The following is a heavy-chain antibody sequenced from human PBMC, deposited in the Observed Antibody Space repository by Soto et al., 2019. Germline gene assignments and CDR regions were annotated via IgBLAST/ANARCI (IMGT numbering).Heavy chain of an antibody. D-gene: IGHD3-22*01. CDR2: ISAYNGNT. V-gene: IGHV1-18*01. J-gene: IGHJ4*02. Sequence: QVQLVQSGAEVKKPGASVKVSCEASGYTFTNYGITWVRQAPGQGLEWMGWISAYNGNTNYAQKLQGRVTVTTATSTSTAYMELRSLSSDDTAVYYYARANYYDTSGYYYGAVSFDYWGQGTLVTVSS. CDR3: ARANYYDTSGYYYGAVSFDY. CDR1: GYTFTNYG.